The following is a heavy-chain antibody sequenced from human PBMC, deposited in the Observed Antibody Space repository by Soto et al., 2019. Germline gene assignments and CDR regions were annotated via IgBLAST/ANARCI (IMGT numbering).Heavy chain of an antibody. J-gene: IGHJ3*01. CDR3: ARSLPGTYGAFDL. CDR1: EFTFRSYW. D-gene: IGHD1-7*01. CDR2: ISGDGSST. V-gene: IGHV3-74*02. Sequence: EVQVVESGGGLVQPGGSLRLSCAASEFTFRSYWMHWVRQSPGKGLVWVSRISGDGSSTNYADSVKGRFTISRDNAKNTVYLQIDSLRAEDTAVYYCARSLPGTYGAFDLWGQGTMVTVSS.